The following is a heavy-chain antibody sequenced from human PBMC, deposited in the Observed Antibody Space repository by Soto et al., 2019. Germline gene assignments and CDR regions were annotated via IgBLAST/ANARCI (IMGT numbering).Heavy chain of an antibody. J-gene: IGHJ3*02. V-gene: IGHV3-21*01. Sequence: EVQLVESGGGLVKPGGSLRLSCAASGFTFSSYSMNWVRQAPGKGLEWVSSISSSSYIYYADSVKGRFTISRDNAKNSLYLQMNSLRAEDTAVYYCARGSSGYAVDAFDIWGQGTMVTVSS. CDR1: GFTFSSYS. CDR3: ARGSSGYAVDAFDI. CDR2: ISSSSYI. D-gene: IGHD6-19*01.